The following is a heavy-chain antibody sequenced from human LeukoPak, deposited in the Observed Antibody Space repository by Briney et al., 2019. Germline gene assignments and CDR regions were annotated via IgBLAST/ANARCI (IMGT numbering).Heavy chain of an antibody. J-gene: IGHJ4*02. CDR3: AKDLGGSATTV. D-gene: IGHD2-2*01. CDR2: ISWSGDRM. V-gene: IGHV3-9*01. CDR1: GFTFEDHV. Sequence: GGSLRLSCAASGFTFEDHVMHWVRQAPGKGLEWVSSISWSGDRMGYADAVKGRFTISRDNAKNSLFLQMNSLRDEDTALYCCAKDLGGSATTVWGQGTLVTVSS.